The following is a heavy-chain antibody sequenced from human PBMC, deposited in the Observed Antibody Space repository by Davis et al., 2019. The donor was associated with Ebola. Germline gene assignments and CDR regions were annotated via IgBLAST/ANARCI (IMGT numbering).Heavy chain of an antibody. V-gene: IGHV4-39*07. D-gene: IGHD3-10*02. Sequence: PSETLSLTCTVSGDSISSGSHNWGWIRQPPGKGLEWIGSFYYSVNTYYNPSLKSRVTISVDTSKNQFSLKLSSVTAADTAVYYCARVGLAAALMLGLYMDVWGKGTTVTVSS. CDR1: GDSISSGSHN. CDR3: ARVGLAAALMLGLYMDV. CDR2: FYYSVNT. J-gene: IGHJ6*03.